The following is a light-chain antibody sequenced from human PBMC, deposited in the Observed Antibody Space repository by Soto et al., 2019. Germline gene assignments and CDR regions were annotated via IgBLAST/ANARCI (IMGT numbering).Light chain of an antibody. Sequence: EIVLTQSPGTLSLSPGXRATLSCRASQSVSSSYLAWYQQKPGQAPRLLIYGASSRATGIPDRFSGSGSGTDFTLTISRLEPEDFAVYYCQQYGSSSWTFGQGTK. V-gene: IGKV3-20*01. CDR3: QQYGSSSWT. J-gene: IGKJ1*01. CDR2: GAS. CDR1: QSVSSSY.